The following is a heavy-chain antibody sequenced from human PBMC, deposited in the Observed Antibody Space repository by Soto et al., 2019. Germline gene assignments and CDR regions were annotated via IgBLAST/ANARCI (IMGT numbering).Heavy chain of an antibody. CDR1: RFTFSDFY. CDR3: ARDGISGTTEKWYFDL. J-gene: IGHJ2*01. Sequence: GGSLRLSCAASRFTFSDFYINWIRQAPGEGLEWVSYISTSSTYTNYAESVKGRFTISRDDAKNSVYLQMNSLRAEDTAVYYCARDGISGTTEKWYFDLWGRGTLVTVS. V-gene: IGHV3-11*06. CDR2: ISTSSTYT. D-gene: IGHD1-7*01.